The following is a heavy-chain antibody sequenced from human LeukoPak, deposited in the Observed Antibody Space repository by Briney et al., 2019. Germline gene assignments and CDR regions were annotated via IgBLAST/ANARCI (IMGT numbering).Heavy chain of an antibody. D-gene: IGHD4-11*01. CDR1: GASMNNYY. CDR2: VHHSFSS. Sequence: SETLSLTCAVSGASMNNYYWSWIRQTPGKGLEWIGHVHHSFSSNFSPSLKSRVTMSMDTSKSQFSLRVTSVPAADTAVYYCACYSVLGRTFDCWGQGTQVTVSS. J-gene: IGHJ4*02. CDR3: ACYSVLGRTFDC. V-gene: IGHV4-59*01.